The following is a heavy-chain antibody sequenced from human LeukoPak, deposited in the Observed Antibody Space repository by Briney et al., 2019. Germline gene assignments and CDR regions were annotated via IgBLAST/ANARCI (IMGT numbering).Heavy chain of an antibody. CDR2: ISYDGRNK. CDR1: GFTFSSYG. V-gene: IGHV3-30*18. J-gene: IGHJ2*01. D-gene: IGHD4-17*01. Sequence: GGSLRLSCAASGFTFSSYGMYWVRQSPGKGLEWVAVISYDGRNKYYADSVKGRFTISRDNSMNALYLQMNSLRAEDTAVFYCEKDHSRYGDYSWYFDLWGRGTLVTVSS. CDR3: EKDHSRYGDYSWYFDL.